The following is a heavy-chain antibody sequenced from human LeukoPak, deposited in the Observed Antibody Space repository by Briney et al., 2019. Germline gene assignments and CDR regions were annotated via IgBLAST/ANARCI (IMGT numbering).Heavy chain of an antibody. CDR3: ARYSAYGLAY. J-gene: IGHJ4*02. D-gene: IGHD1-26*01. V-gene: IGHV3-7*01. Sequence: GGSLRLSCAASGFTFSDYWMSWVRQAPGKGLEGVANINRDESEKYYGDSLKGRFTISRDNAKNSLYLQMSSLRAEDTAVYYCARYSAYGLAYWGQGTLVTVSS. CDR2: INRDESEK. CDR1: GFTFSDYW.